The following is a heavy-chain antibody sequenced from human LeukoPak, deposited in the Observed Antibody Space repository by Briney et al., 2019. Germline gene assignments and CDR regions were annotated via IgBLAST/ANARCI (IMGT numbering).Heavy chain of an antibody. J-gene: IGHJ4*02. CDR3: ARDHNYAFDN. CDR1: GFPFIEYS. CDR2: IGIDSGNT. Sequence: GGSLRLSRTASGFPFIEYSMNWVRQAPGKGLEWISYIGIDSGNTKYADSVRGRFTISADKAKNSLYLQMNSLRVEDTAVYYCARDHNYAFDNWGQGTLVSVAS. V-gene: IGHV3-48*01. D-gene: IGHD1-1*01.